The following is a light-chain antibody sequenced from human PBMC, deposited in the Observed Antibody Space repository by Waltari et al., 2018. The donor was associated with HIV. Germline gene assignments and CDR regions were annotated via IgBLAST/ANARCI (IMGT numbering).Light chain of an antibody. CDR3: QQYHNWPPVT. Sequence: DTQMTQSPSSLSASVGDKITITCRASRNISTYLNWFQQKSGQAPKLLIYTASNLRSGVPSRFSGSGSGTEFTLTISSLQSADFAVYYCQQYHNWPPVTFGGGTKVEIK. J-gene: IGKJ4*01. CDR2: TAS. V-gene: IGKV1-39*01. CDR1: RNISTY.